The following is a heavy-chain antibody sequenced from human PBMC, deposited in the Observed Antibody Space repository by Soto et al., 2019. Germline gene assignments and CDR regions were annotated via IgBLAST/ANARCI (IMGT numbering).Heavy chain of an antibody. Sequence: GESLKISCKGSGYSFTSYWISWVRQMPGKGLEWMGRIDPSDSYTNYSPSFQGHVTISADKSISTAYLQWSSLKASDTAMYYCAAGVDIVAMIATIYYYYYGMDVWGQGTTVTVSS. D-gene: IGHD5-12*01. CDR2: IDPSDSYT. CDR3: AAGVDIVAMIATIYYYYYGMDV. CDR1: GYSFTSYW. V-gene: IGHV5-10-1*01. J-gene: IGHJ6*02.